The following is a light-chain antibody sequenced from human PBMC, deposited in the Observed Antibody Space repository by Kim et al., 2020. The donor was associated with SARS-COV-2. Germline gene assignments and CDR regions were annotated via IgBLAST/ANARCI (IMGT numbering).Light chain of an antibody. J-gene: IGLJ2*01. CDR1: TIDVGGYNY. CDR2: DVS. Sequence: QSALTQPRSVSGSPGQSVTISCTGTTIDVGGYNYVSWYQQHPGKAPKLMINDVSQRPPGVPDRFSGSKSGNTASLTISGLQAEDEADYYCCSYASSYTLVFGGGTKLTVL. V-gene: IGLV2-11*01. CDR3: CSYASSYTLV.